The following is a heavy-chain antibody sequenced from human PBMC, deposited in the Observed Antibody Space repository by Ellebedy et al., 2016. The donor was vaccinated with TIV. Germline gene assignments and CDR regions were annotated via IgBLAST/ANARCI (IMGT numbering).Heavy chain of an antibody. CDR3: ARRVGTTPPDF. CDR1: GGSISSRSYH. V-gene: IGHV4-39*01. Sequence: GSLRLXXTVSGGSISSRSYHWGWIRQSPGKGLEWIGSMYYDGSIYYNPSLKSRVTISVDTSKNQFSLNLTSVTAADTAVYYCARRVGTTPPDFWGQGTLVTVSS. J-gene: IGHJ4*02. CDR2: MYYDGSI. D-gene: IGHD1-14*01.